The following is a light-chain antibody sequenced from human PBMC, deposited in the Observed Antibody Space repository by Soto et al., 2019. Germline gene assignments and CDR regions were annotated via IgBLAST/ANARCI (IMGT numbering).Light chain of an antibody. Sequence: EIVWTQSPATLSLSPGERATLSCRASQSVSNYLAWYQQKPGQAPRLLIYDASNRATGVPARFSGSGSGTDFNLTISSLEPEDFAVYYCQQRSNWPPWTVGQGTKVEIK. CDR1: QSVSNY. J-gene: IGKJ1*01. CDR3: QQRSNWPPWT. V-gene: IGKV3-11*01. CDR2: DAS.